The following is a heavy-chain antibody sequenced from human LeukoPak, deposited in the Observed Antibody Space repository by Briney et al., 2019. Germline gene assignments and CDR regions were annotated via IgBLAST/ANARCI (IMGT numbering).Heavy chain of an antibody. CDR1: GFTFSSYG. V-gene: IGHV3-30*18. CDR3: AKSSGGYLPYYGMDV. CDR2: ISYDGSNK. J-gene: IGHJ6*02. Sequence: GGSLRLSCAASGFTFSSYGMHWVRQAPGKGLEWVAVISYDGSNKYYADSVKGRFTISRDNSKNTLYLRMNSLRAEDTAVYYCAKSSGGYLPYYGMDVWGQGTTVTVSS. D-gene: IGHD2-8*02.